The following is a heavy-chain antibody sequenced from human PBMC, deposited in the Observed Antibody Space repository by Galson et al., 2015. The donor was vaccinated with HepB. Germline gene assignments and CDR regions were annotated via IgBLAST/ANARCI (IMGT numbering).Heavy chain of an antibody. CDR2: IKTDGSVK. J-gene: IGHJ4*02. D-gene: IGHD5-18*01. CDR3: ARFGRIPDS. CDR1: GFTFSSYW. Sequence: SLRLSCAASGFTFSSYWMSWVRQAPGKGLECVANIKTDGSVKNYVDSVKGRFTISRDNAKNSLYLQMNSLRPEDTAIYYCARFGRIPDSWGQGTLVTVSS. V-gene: IGHV3-7*03.